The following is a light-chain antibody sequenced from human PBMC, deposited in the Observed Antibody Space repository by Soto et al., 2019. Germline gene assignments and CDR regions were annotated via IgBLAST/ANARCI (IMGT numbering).Light chain of an antibody. V-gene: IGKV3-20*01. CDR2: GAA. CDR1: QSVSSSY. Sequence: EIVLTQSPGALSLSPGERAALSCRASQSVSSSYLAWYQQKPGQAPRLLIYGAASRATGIPDRFSGSGSGTDFTLTISRLEPEDFAVYYCQQYDGSPGTFGGGTKVEIK. J-gene: IGKJ4*01. CDR3: QQYDGSPGT.